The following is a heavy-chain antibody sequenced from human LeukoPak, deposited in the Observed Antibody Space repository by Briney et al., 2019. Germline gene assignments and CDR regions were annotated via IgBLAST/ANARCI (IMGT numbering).Heavy chain of an antibody. J-gene: IGHJ4*02. D-gene: IGHD2-15*01. V-gene: IGHV3-33*01. CDR3: ARDRYECSRDGTFDY. Sequence: GGSLSLSFAASGFTFSCYGMHWVRQAPGKGLEWAALIWYDGSNKYYADSVKGRFTISRDNSKNTLYLQMNSLRAEDTAVYYCARDRYECSRDGTFDYWGQGTLVTVSS. CDR1: GFTFSCYG. CDR2: IWYDGSNK.